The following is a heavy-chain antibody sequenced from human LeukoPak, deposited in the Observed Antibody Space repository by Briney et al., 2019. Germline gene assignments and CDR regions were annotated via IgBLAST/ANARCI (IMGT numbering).Heavy chain of an antibody. CDR1: GGSISSSSYY. J-gene: IGHJ3*02. CDR2: IYYSGST. Sequence: SETLSLTCTVSGGSISSSSYYWGWIRQPPGKGLEWIGYIYYSGSTYYNPSLKSRVTISVDTSKNQFSLKLSSVTAADTAVYYCARETIQPRAFDIWGQGTMVTVSS. D-gene: IGHD5-18*01. V-gene: IGHV4-39*07. CDR3: ARETIQPRAFDI.